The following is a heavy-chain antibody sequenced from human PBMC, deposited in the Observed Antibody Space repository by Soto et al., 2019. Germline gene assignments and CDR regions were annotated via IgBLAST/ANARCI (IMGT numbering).Heavy chain of an antibody. CDR1: GFTFSSYA. J-gene: IGHJ5*02. D-gene: IGHD3-10*01. Sequence: EVQLLESGGGLVQPGGSLRLSCAASGFTFSSYAMSWVRQAPGKGLEWVSAISGSGGSTYYADSVNGRFTISRDNSKNTLYLQRNSLRAEDTAVSYCAKKITMVRGVMSGGFDPWGQGTLVNVSS. CDR3: AKKITMVRGVMSGGFDP. CDR2: ISGSGGST. V-gene: IGHV3-23*01.